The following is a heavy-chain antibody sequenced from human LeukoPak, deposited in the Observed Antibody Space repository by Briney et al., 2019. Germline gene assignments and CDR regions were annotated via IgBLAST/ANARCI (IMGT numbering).Heavy chain of an antibody. CDR2: IYSGGNT. J-gene: IGHJ4*02. CDR1: GFTFSSYS. V-gene: IGHV3-53*01. Sequence: PGGSLRLSCAASGFTFSSYSMNWVRQAPGKGLEWVSVIYSGGNTYYADSVKGRFTISRDNSKNTLYLQMNSLRAEDTAVYYCARESGYSSGWYEGYFDYWGQGTLVTVSS. CDR3: ARESGYSSGWYEGYFDY. D-gene: IGHD6-19*01.